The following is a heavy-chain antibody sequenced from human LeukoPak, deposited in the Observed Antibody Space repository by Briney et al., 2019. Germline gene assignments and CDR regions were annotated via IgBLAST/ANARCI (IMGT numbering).Heavy chain of an antibody. CDR3: ARGEMATLPAY. Sequence: GGSLRLSCAASGFTFSSYNMNWVRQAPGKGLEWVSSISSSSSYIYYADSVKGRFTISRDNAKNSLYLQMNSLRAEDTAVYYCARGEMATLPAYWGQGTLVTVSS. V-gene: IGHV3-21*01. J-gene: IGHJ4*02. CDR2: ISSSSSYI. CDR1: GFTFSSYN. D-gene: IGHD5-24*01.